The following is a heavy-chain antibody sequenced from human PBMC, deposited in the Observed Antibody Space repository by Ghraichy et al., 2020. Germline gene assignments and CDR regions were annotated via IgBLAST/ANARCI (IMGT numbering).Heavy chain of an antibody. D-gene: IGHD6-13*01. CDR2: ISYDGSNK. CDR1: GFTFSSYA. CDR3: ARSGNWYSSSWYDEDYFDY. J-gene: IGHJ4*02. V-gene: IGHV3-30-3*01. Sequence: GGSLRLSCAASGFTFSSYAMHWVRQAPGKGLEWVAVISYDGSNKYYADSVKGRFTISRDNSKNTLYLQMNSLRAEDTAVYYCARSGNWYSSSWYDEDYFDYWGQGTLVTVSS.